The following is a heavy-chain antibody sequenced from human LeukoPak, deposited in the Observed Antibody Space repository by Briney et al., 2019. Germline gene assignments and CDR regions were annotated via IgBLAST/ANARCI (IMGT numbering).Heavy chain of an antibody. CDR3: ARSGFLLAFDI. D-gene: IGHD3-3*01. V-gene: IGHV4-34*01. CDR2: INHSGNA. CDR1: GGSFSGYY. J-gene: IGHJ3*02. Sequence: SETLSLACAVSGGSFSGYYWTWIRQPPGKGLEWIGEINHSGNANYNPSLKSRVTISLDMSENHFSLRLTSVTAADTAVYYCARSGFLLAFDIRGQGTMVTVSS.